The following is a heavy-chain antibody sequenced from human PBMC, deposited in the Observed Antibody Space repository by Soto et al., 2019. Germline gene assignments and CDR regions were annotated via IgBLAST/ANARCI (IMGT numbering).Heavy chain of an antibody. CDR3: ARHLAGSRSYVYNGMDV. J-gene: IGHJ6*02. Sequence: PSETLSLTCAVSGGSISSGGYSWSWIRQPPGKGLEWIGYIYHSGSTYYNPSLKSRVTISVDTSKNQFSLKLSSATATDTAVYYCARHLAGSRSYVYNGMDVWGQGTTVTVSS. D-gene: IGHD3-10*01. CDR2: IYHSGST. CDR1: GGSISSGGYS. V-gene: IGHV4-30-2*01.